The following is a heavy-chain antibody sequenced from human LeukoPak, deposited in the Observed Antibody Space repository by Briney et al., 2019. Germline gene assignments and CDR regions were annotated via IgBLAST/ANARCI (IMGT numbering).Heavy chain of an antibody. CDR3: ARELQRSYYMDV. CDR1: GYTFTGYY. J-gene: IGHJ6*03. D-gene: IGHD2-21*02. V-gene: IGHV1-2*02. Sequence: ASVKVSCKASGYTFTGYYMHWVRQAPGQGLEWMGWINPNSGGTNYAQKFQGRVTMTRDTSISTAYMELSRLRSDDTAVYYCARELQRSYYMDVWGKGTTVTVSS. CDR2: INPNSGGT.